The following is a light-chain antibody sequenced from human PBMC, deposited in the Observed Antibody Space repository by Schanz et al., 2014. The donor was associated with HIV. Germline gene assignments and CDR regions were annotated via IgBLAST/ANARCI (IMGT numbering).Light chain of an antibody. V-gene: IGLV2-14*03. CDR2: DVT. Sequence: QSVLTQPASVSGSLGQSITISCTGTSGDVGRYDYVSWYQQHPAQAPKLLIYDVTYRPSGISNRFSGSKSGYTASLTISGLQAEDEADYYCSSYTTSSTLVFGGGTKLTVL. CDR1: SGDVGRYDY. CDR3: SSYTTSSTLV. J-gene: IGLJ2*01.